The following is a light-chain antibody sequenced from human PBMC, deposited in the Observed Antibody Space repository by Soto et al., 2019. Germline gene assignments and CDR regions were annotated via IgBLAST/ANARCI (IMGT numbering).Light chain of an antibody. CDR3: QQYNSYWT. Sequence: DIQMTQSPSTLSASVGRRLTIICRASQSISSWLAWYQQTPGKAPKILIYDASSLESGVPSRFSGSGSGTEFTLTISSLKPDDFATYYCQQYNSYWTFGQGTKVDIK. CDR2: DAS. CDR1: QSISSW. V-gene: IGKV1-5*02. J-gene: IGKJ1*01.